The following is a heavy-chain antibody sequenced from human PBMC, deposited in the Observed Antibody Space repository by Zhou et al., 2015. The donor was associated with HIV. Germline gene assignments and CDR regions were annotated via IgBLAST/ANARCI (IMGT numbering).Heavy chain of an antibody. CDR2: INPNSGGT. CDR3: AREAVPAAIPYGMDV. CDR1: GGTFSSYA. Sequence: QVQLVQSGAEVKKPGSSVKVSCKASGGTFSSYAISWVRQAPGQGLEWMGWINPNSGGTNFAQKFKGRVTMTRDTSISTAYMELSRLTSDDTAVYYCAREAVPAAIPYGMDVVGPRDHGHRLL. V-gene: IGHV1-2*02. D-gene: IGHD2-2*02. J-gene: IGHJ6*02.